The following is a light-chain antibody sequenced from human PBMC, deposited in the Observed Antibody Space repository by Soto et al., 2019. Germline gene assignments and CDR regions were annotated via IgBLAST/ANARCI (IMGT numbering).Light chain of an antibody. Sequence: QSALTQPASVSGSPGQSITISCTGTNNNIGDYNYVSWYQQHPDKAPKLIIYEVSNRPSGISGRFSGSQSGNTASLTISGLQAEDEADYYCYCFTNSSLRWVFGGGTKLTVL. CDR2: EVS. V-gene: IGLV2-14*01. CDR3: YCFTNSSLRWV. J-gene: IGLJ3*02. CDR1: NNNIGDYNY.